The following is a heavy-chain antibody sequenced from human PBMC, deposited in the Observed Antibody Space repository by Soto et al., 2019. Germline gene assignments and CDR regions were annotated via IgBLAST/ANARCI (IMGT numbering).Heavy chain of an antibody. J-gene: IGHJ4*02. CDR1: DDSINSDKYY. CDR2: IYYRGNA. CDR3: ARLEGLATTSYYFDF. V-gene: IGHV4-39*01. D-gene: IGHD3-9*01. Sequence: QLQLQESGPGLVKPSETLSLTCSVSDDSINSDKYYWGWIRQPPGKGLEWIGSIYYRGNAYYNPSLTTQVTISLDKSRSQFSLKLNSVTAADSAVYFCARLEGLATTSYYFDFWGPGALVTVSS.